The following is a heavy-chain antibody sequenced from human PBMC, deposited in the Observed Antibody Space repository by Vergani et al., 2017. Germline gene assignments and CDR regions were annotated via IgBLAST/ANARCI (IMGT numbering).Heavy chain of an antibody. CDR3: AKDVLYCSSTSCSPGGFDY. D-gene: IGHD2-2*01. V-gene: IGHV3-23*01. CDR1: GFTFSSYA. J-gene: IGHJ4*02. CDR2: ISGSGGST. Sequence: EVQLLESGGGLVQPGGSLRLSCAASGFTFSSYAMSWVRQAPGKGLEWVSAISGSGGSTYYADSVKGRFTISRDNSKNPLYLQMNSLRAEDTAVYYCAKDVLYCSSTSCSPGGFDYWGQGTLVTVSS.